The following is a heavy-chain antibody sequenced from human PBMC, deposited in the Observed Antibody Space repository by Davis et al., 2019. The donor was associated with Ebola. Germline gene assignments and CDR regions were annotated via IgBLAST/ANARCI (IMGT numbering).Heavy chain of an antibody. D-gene: IGHD1-14*01. J-gene: IGHJ4*02. CDR1: GGSFSSYY. CDR2: IYYSGST. CDR3: ARQGEPRGVFY. V-gene: IGHV4-39*01. Sequence: SETLSLTCAVYGGSFSSYYWGWIRQPPGKGLEWIGSIYYSGSTYYNPSLKSRVTISVDTSKNQFSLKLSSVTAADTAVYYCARQGEPRGVFYWGQGTLVTVSS.